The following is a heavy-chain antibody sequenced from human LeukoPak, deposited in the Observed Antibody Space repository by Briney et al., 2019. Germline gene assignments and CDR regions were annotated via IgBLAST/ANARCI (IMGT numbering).Heavy chain of an antibody. J-gene: IGHJ4*02. V-gene: IGHV3-30*03. CDR2: ISYDGSNK. CDR1: GFTFSSYG. Sequence: GGSLRLSCAASGFTFSSYGMHWVRQAPGKGLEWVAVISYDGSNKYYADSVKGRFTISRDNSKNTLYLQVNSLRVEDTAVYYCARGGSRLFTSHILDYWGQGTLVTVSS. D-gene: IGHD2-21*01. CDR3: ARGGSRLFTSHILDY.